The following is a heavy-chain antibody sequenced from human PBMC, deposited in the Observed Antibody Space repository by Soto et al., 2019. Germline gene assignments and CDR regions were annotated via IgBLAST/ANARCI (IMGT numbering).Heavy chain of an antibody. CDR1: GFTFSSYG. D-gene: IGHD3-22*01. CDR3: AKDTYYFDSSGYYVFDS. V-gene: IGHV3-30*18. Sequence: GGSLRLSCAASGFTFSSYGIHWVRQAPGKGLEWVAVISYDGGNKHYADSVQGRFTISRDNSKNTLYLQMNSLRAEDTALYYCAKDTYYFDSSGYYVFDSWGQGTLVTVSS. J-gene: IGHJ4*02. CDR2: ISYDGGNK.